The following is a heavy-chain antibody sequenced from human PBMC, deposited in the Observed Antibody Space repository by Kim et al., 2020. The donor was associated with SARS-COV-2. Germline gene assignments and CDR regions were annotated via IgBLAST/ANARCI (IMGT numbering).Heavy chain of an antibody. D-gene: IGHD6-6*01. CDR1: GFTFSSYG. CDR3: AKTIAARALGYGMDV. Sequence: GGSLRLSCAASGFTFSSYGMHWVRQAPGKGLEWVAVISYDGSNKYYADSVKGRFTISRDNSKNTLYLQMNSLRAEDTAVYYCAKTIAARALGYGMDVWGQGTTVTVSS. CDR2: ISYDGSNK. V-gene: IGHV3-30*18. J-gene: IGHJ6*02.